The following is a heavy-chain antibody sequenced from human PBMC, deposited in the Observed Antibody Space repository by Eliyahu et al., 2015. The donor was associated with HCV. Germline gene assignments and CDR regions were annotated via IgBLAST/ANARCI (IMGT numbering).Heavy chain of an antibody. Sequence: EVQLVESGGGLVKPGGSLRLSCAASGFTFSXYSMTWVRQAPGKGLEWVSSISSSSSYIYYADSVKGRFTISRDNAKNSLYLQMNSLRAEDTTVYYCAREGVAAGSSTTYYYYGMDVWGQGTTVTVSS. CDR3: AREGVAAGSSTTYYYYGMDV. V-gene: IGHV3-21*01. CDR2: ISSSSSYI. D-gene: IGHD6-13*01. CDR1: GFTFSXYS. J-gene: IGHJ6*02.